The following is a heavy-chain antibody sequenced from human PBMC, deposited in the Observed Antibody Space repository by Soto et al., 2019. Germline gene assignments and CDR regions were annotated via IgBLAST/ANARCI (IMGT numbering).Heavy chain of an antibody. CDR3: ARDRSRNRYYYDSSGSRGYFDY. J-gene: IGHJ4*02. CDR1: GGSSSSGGYY. V-gene: IGHV4-31*03. Sequence: TLSLTCTVSGGSSSSGGYYWSWIRQHPGKGLEWIGYIYYSGSTYYNPSLKSRVTISVDTSKNQFSLKLSSVTAADTAVYYCARDRSRNRYYYDSSGSRGYFDYWGQGTLVTVSS. D-gene: IGHD3-22*01. CDR2: IYYSGST.